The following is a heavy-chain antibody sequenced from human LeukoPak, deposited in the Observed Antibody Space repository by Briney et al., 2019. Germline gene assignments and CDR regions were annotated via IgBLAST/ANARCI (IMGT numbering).Heavy chain of an antibody. V-gene: IGHV4-59*01. D-gene: IGHD3-10*01. Sequence: SETLSLTCTVSGGSISSYYWSWIRQPPGRGREWIGYIYYSGSTNYNPSLKSRVTISVDTSKNQFSLKLSSVTAADTAVYYCASIYGSGSYVFDYWGQGTLVTVSS. J-gene: IGHJ4*02. CDR3: ASIYGSGSYVFDY. CDR2: IYYSGST. CDR1: GGSISSYY.